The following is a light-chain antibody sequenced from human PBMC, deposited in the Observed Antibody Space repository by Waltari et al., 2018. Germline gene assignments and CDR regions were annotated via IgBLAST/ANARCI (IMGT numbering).Light chain of an antibody. Sequence: QSALTQPPSASGSPGQSVPISCTGTSSDVGRFDYVSWYQQHPGQTPKLLIYNVRQRPSGVPDRFSGSKSGNTASLIVSGLQADDEADYYCSSYAGSNIVFGGGTKLTVL. CDR1: SSDVGRFDY. J-gene: IGLJ2*01. CDR3: SSYAGSNIV. CDR2: NVR. V-gene: IGLV2-8*01.